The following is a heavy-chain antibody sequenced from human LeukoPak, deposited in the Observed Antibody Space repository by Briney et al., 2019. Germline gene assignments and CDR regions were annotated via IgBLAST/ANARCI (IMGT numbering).Heavy chain of an antibody. V-gene: IGHV4-34*01. D-gene: IGHD3-16*01. CDR3: ARGLYSVDP. Sequence: SETLSLTCAVYGGSFSGYYWSWIRQPPGKGLEWIGEINHSGSTNYNPSLKGRVIISVDTSKNQFSLKLSSVTAADTAVYYCARGLYSVDPWGQGTLVTVSS. CDR1: GGSFSGYY. CDR2: INHSGST. J-gene: IGHJ5*02.